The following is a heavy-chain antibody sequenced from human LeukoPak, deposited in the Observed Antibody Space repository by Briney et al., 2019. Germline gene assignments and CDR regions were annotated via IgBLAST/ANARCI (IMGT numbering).Heavy chain of an antibody. CDR2: IYHSGST. CDR3: ARHSSRWELLVDYFDY. D-gene: IGHD1-26*01. Sequence: SETLSLTCAASGYSISSGYYWGWIRQPPGKGLEWIGSIYHSGSTYYNPSLKSRVTIPGDASKNQFSLKLSSVTAADTAVYYCARHSSRWELLVDYFDYWGQGTLVTVSS. J-gene: IGHJ4*02. V-gene: IGHV4-38-2*01. CDR1: GYSISSGYY.